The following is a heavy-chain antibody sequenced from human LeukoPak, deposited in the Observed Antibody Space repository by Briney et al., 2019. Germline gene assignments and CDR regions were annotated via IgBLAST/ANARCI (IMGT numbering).Heavy chain of an antibody. CDR3: ARGRHFDSDGYYEAFYFDY. CDR1: GYTFTDYY. J-gene: IGHJ4*02. CDR2: INPTSGGT. V-gene: IGHV1-2*02. Sequence: ASVKVSCKASGYTFTDYYIHWLRQAPGQGLEWLGGINPTSGGTKDAQRFQGRVIITRDTSISTAYMELSRLRSDDTALYYCARGRHFDSDGYYEAFYFDYWGQGTLVTVSS. D-gene: IGHD3-22*01.